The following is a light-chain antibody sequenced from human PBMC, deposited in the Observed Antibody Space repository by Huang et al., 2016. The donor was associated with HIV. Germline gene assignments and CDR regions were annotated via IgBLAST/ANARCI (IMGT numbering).Light chain of an antibody. Sequence: DIQMTQSPSSLSASIGDRVTITCRASQSISNYLNWYQQKPGEAPKVLIYAASTLQSVVPSRFSGTGSGTDFTLTITSLQPEDFATYYCQQTYSPPPWTFGQGIKVEMK. CDR1: QSISNY. CDR3: QQTYSPPPWT. V-gene: IGKV1-39*01. CDR2: AAS. J-gene: IGKJ1*01.